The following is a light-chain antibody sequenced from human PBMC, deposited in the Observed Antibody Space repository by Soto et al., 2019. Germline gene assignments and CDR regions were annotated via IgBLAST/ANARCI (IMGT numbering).Light chain of an antibody. CDR2: DAS. V-gene: IGKV1-5*01. CDR3: QQYNSYLRT. Sequence: DIQMTQSPSTLSASVGDRVTITCRASQSISSWLAWYQQKPGKAPKLLIFDASILESGVPSRFSGSGSGTQITLTISSLQPDDFATYYCQQYNSYLRTFGQGTKVDIK. J-gene: IGKJ1*01. CDR1: QSISSW.